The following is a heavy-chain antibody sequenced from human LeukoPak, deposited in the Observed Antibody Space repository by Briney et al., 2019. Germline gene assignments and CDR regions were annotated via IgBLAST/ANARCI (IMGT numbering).Heavy chain of an antibody. Sequence: GGSLRFSCAASGFTFSSYAMTWVRQAPGKGLEWVSTISGSGANTYYADSVKGRFTISRDNSKNTLSLQMNSLRVEDTALYYCAKYSDSTGAHYFDYWGQGTLVTVSS. CDR2: ISGSGANT. J-gene: IGHJ4*02. D-gene: IGHD2/OR15-2a*01. CDR1: GFTFSSYA. CDR3: AKYSDSTGAHYFDY. V-gene: IGHV3-23*01.